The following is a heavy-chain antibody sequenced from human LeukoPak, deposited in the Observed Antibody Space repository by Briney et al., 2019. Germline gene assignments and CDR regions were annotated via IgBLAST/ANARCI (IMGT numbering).Heavy chain of an antibody. D-gene: IGHD3-3*01. J-gene: IGHJ4*02. Sequence: PSGTLSLTCAVSGXSVSSTNGWTWFRQPPGKGLEWIGEVHLDGRTNYNPSLTGRLTMSVDLYENHISLKLTSVTAADTAVYYCAREGGFYRPLDYSGQGTLVTVSS. CDR1: GXSVSSTNG. CDR2: VHLDGRT. V-gene: IGHV4-4*02. CDR3: AREGGFYRPLDY.